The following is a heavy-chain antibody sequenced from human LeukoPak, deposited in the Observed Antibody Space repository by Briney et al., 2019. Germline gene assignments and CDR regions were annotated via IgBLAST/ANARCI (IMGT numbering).Heavy chain of an antibody. V-gene: IGHV3-30*18. CDR3: AKGSDYYDSSGYYLYYFDY. CDR2: ISYDGSNK. J-gene: IGHJ4*02. CDR1: GFTFSSYG. D-gene: IGHD3-22*01. Sequence: GGSLRLSCAASGFTFSSYGMHWVRQAPGKGLEWVAVISYDGSNKYYADSVKGRSTISRDNSKNTLYLQMNSLRAEDTAVYYCAKGSDYYDSSGYYLYYFDYWGQGTLVTVSS.